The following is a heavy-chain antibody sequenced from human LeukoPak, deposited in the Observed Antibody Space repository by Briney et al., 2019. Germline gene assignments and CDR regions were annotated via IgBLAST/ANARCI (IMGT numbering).Heavy chain of an antibody. D-gene: IGHD2-15*01. V-gene: IGHV6-1*01. CDR1: GDSVSTNTGA. CDR3: ARGGSFAFDI. Sequence: SQTLLLTCAISGDSVSTNTGAWNWIRQSPSRGLEWLGRTYYRSQWQNEYAVSVKSRINVTPGTSKNQVSLQLNSVTLEETAVYYCARGGSFAFDIWGQGTMVTVSA. J-gene: IGHJ3*02. CDR2: TYYRSQWQN.